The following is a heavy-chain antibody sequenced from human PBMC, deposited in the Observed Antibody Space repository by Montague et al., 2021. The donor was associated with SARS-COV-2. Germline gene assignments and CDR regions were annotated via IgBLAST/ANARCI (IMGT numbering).Heavy chain of an antibody. J-gene: IGHJ4*03. Sequence: SETLSLTCTVSGASISNYYWSWIRKSPRRGPGRNGNAYFTGSTNYNYNLKSRVTISVDTYKNQFSLTLTSVITADSAVYYCARGGYYTSGWHPSGVLDSWGHGAPVIVSS. CDR1: GASISNYY. D-gene: IGHD6-19*01. CDR3: ARGGYYTSGWHPSGVLDS. CDR2: AYFTGST. V-gene: IGHV4-59*13.